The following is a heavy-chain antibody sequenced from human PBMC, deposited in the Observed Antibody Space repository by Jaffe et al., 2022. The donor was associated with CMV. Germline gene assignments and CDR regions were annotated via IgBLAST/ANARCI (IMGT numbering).Heavy chain of an antibody. D-gene: IGHD2-2*01. CDR2: INHSGST. V-gene: IGHV4-34*01. Sequence: QVQLQQWGAGLLKPSETLSLTCAVYGGSFSGYYWSWIRQPPGKGLEWIGEINHSGSTNYNPSLKSRVTISVDTSKNQFSLKLSSVTAADTAVYYCARVRAPPASHQPAPGMDVWGKGTTVTVSS. CDR1: GGSFSGYY. CDR3: ARVRAPPASHQPAPGMDV. J-gene: IGHJ6*04.